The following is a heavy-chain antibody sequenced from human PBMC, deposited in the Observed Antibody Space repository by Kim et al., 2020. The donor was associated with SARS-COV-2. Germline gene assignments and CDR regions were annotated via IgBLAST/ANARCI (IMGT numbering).Heavy chain of an antibody. CDR2: IKQDGSEK. D-gene: IGHD3-22*01. CDR1: GFTFSSYW. Sequence: GGSLRLSCAVSGFTFSSYWMSWVRQAPGKGLEWVANIKQDGSEKNYVDSVRGRFTISRDNAKNSVYLQMNSLRAEDTALYYCARGGKFYYDTSVYPDDFWGQGTLVTVSS. CDR3: ARGGKFYYDTSVYPDDF. J-gene: IGHJ4*02. V-gene: IGHV3-7*01.